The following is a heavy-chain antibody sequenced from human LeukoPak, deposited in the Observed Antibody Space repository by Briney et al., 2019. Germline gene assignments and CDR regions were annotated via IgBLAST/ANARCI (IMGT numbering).Heavy chain of an antibody. J-gene: IGHJ4*02. CDR1: GFTFSSYG. D-gene: IGHD6-6*01. Sequence: GRSLRLSCAASGFTFSSYGMHWVRQAPGKGLEGVAVISYDGSNKYYADSVKGRFTISRDNSKNTLYLQMNSLRAEDTAVYYCAKSIPGSIALDYWGQGTLVTVSS. CDR3: AKSIPGSIALDY. V-gene: IGHV3-30*18. CDR2: ISYDGSNK.